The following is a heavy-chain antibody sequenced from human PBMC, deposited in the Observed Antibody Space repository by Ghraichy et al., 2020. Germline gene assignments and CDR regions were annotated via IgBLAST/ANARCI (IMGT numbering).Heavy chain of an antibody. D-gene: IGHD5-12*01. CDR3: ARGYSGSWTTL. CDR1: GGSFSGQY. V-gene: IGHV4-34*01. Sequence: SETLSLNCAVYGGSFSGQYWTWIRQPPGKGLEWIGEISHSGGTRHNPSLKSRVTISLDMSKNQASLRLTSVTAADTGVYYCARGYSGSWTTLWGQGTLVTVSS. CDR2: ISHSGGT. J-gene: IGHJ4*02.